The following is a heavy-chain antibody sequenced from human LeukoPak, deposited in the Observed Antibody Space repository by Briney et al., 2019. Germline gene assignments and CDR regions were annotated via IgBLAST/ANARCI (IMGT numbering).Heavy chain of an antibody. CDR1: GGTFSSYA. D-gene: IGHD4-17*01. J-gene: IGHJ4*02. V-gene: IGHV1-69*06. CDR3: ARVLSSYGDLYYFDY. Sequence: SVKVSCKASGGTFSSYAISWVRQAPGQGLEWMGGIIPIFGTANYAQRFQGRVTITADKSTSTAYMELSSLRSEDTAVYYCARVLSSYGDLYYFDYWGQGTLVTVSS. CDR2: IIPIFGTA.